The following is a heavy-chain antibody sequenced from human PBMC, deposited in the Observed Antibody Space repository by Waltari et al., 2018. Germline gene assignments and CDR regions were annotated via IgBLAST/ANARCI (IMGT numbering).Heavy chain of an antibody. D-gene: IGHD6-19*01. CDR1: GFNFLSDG. J-gene: IGHJ6*02. CDR3: AKVARVAGYYYTGMDV. V-gene: IGHV3-30*18. Sequence: QVLLVESGGGVVQPGRSMRLSCAASGFNFLSDGMHWVRQAPGKGPEWVAVISYEGSTKYYADSVKGRFTISRDNSMHTLDLQMNNLRHEDTGVYYCAKVARVAGYYYTGMDVWGQGTTVTVSS. CDR2: ISYEGSTK.